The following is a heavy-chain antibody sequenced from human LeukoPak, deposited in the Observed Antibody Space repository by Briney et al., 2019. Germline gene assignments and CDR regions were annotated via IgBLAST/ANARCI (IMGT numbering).Heavy chain of an antibody. V-gene: IGHV3-7*01. CDR1: GFTFSTYW. D-gene: IGHD6-6*01. CDR2: IKSDGTDK. CDR3: AREGRSSSPMDY. J-gene: IGHJ4*02. Sequence: SGGSLRLSCAASGFTFSTYWMSWVRQAPGKGLEWVAQIKSDGTDKYYVDSVKGRFAISRDNAKNSLFLQMNSLRAEDMAVYYCAREGRSSSPMDYWGQGTLVTVSS.